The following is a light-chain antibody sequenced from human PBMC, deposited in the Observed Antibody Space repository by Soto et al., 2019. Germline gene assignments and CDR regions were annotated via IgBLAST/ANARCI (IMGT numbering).Light chain of an antibody. J-gene: IGKJ1*01. V-gene: IGKV3-15*01. CDR1: QSVSSN. CDR2: GAS. CDR3: QQYKKWPRT. Sequence: EVVMSQSPATLSVTPGERAALSCRASQSVSSNLAWYQQKPGQAPRLPIYGASTRDTGIPARFSGSGSGTEFTLTISSLQSEDFAVYYCQQYKKWPRTFGQGTKV.